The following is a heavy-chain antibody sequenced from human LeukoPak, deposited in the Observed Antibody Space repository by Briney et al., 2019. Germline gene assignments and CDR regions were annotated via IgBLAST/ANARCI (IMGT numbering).Heavy chain of an antibody. CDR1: GGSISSSSDY. D-gene: IGHD3-10*01. Sequence: AETLSLTCTVSGGSISSSSDYWGWIRQSPGKGLEWIGTISYSGSTYYNPSLKSRLTISVDTSKNQFSLRLRSVTAADTAVYYCARSGSYDRVDYWDQGTLVTVTS. CDR3: ARSGSYDRVDY. J-gene: IGHJ4*02. V-gene: IGHV4-39*01. CDR2: ISYSGST.